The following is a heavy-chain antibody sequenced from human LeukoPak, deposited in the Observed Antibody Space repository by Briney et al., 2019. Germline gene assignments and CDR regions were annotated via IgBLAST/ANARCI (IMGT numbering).Heavy chain of an antibody. CDR3: ARQLGRRAAAALDY. J-gene: IGHJ4*02. Sequence: SETLSLTCTVSGGSISSSSSYWGWIRQPPGKGLEWIGSIYYSGSTYYNPSLKSRVTISVDTSKNQFSLKLSSVTAAVTAVYYCARQLGRRAAAALDYWGQGTLVTVSS. CDR1: GGSISSSSSY. CDR2: IYYSGST. D-gene: IGHD6-13*01. V-gene: IGHV4-39*01.